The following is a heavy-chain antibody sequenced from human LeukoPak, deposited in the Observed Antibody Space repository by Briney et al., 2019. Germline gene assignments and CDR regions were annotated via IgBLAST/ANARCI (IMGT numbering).Heavy chain of an antibody. J-gene: IGHJ6*02. CDR2: ISSSSSYI. CDR3: ARDWHRGAGYYGMDV. D-gene: IGHD3-10*01. V-gene: IGHV3-21*01. CDR1: GFTFSSYS. Sequence: GGSLRLSCAASGFTFSSYSMNWVRQAPGKGLEWVSSISSSSSYIYYADSAKGRFTISRDNAKNSLYLQMNSLRAEDTAVYYCARDWHRGAGYYGMDVWGQGTTVTVSS.